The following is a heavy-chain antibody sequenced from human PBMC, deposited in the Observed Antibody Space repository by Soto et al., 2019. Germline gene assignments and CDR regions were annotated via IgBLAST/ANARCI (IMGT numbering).Heavy chain of an antibody. CDR3: AKDYRFDYFDY. V-gene: IGHV3-23*01. Sequence: GGSLRLSCAASGVTCSSYAMSWVRQAPGKGLEWVSAISGSGGSTYYADSVKGRFTISRDNSKNTLYLQMNSLRAEDTAVYYCAKDYRFDYFDYWGQGTLVTVSS. J-gene: IGHJ4*02. D-gene: IGHD1-26*01. CDR2: ISGSGGST. CDR1: GVTCSSYA.